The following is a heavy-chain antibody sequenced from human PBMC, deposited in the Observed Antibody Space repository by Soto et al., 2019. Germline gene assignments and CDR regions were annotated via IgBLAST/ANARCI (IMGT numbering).Heavy chain of an antibody. CDR3: AGARATTFVAFES. CDR1: GFNFVDHG. J-gene: IGHJ4*02. V-gene: IGHV1-18*03. Sequence: QVQLLQSGPEVRKPGTSVKVSCKASGFNFVDHGFSWVRQAPGHALEWMGWISVYNGNIDYAEKFQGRVSMTTDTATDTAYMELGSVSSDHMAVYYCAGARATTFVAFESWGQGTLVCVSS. CDR2: ISVYNGNI. D-gene: IGHD1-26*01.